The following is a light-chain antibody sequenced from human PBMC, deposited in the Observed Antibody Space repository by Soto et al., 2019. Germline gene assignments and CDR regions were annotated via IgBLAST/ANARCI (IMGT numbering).Light chain of an antibody. J-gene: IGLJ1*01. CDR2: EVS. CDR3: SSNTSSTDYV. V-gene: IGLV2-14*01. Sequence: QSALTQPVSVSGSPGQSITISCTGTSSDVGTYNYVSWYQQHPGKASKLIIYEVSNRPSGVSNRFSGSKSGNTASLTISGLQAEDEADYYCSSNTSSTDYVFGTGTKVTVL. CDR1: SSDVGTYNY.